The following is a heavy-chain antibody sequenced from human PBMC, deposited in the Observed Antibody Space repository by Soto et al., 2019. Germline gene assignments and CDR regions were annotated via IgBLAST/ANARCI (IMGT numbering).Heavy chain of an antibody. D-gene: IGHD2-15*01. CDR1: GYTFTSYD. CDR2: MNPNSGNT. CDR3: AIPYCSGGSCYSVYYYCMDV. V-gene: IGHV1-8*01. J-gene: IGHJ6*03. Sequence: ASVKVSCKASGYTFTSYDINWVRQATGQGLEWMGWMNPNSGNTGYAQKFQGRVTMTRNTSISTAYMELSSLRSEDTAVYYCAIPYCSGGSCYSVYYYCMDVWGKGTTVTVSS.